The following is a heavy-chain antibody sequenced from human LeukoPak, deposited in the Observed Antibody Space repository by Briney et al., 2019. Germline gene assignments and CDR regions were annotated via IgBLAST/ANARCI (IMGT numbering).Heavy chain of an antibody. CDR2: INPNSGGT. D-gene: IGHD6-13*01. Sequence: GASVKVSCKASGYTFTGYYMHWVRQAPGQGLEWMGWINPNSGGTNYAQKFQGRVTMTRDTSISTAYMELSRLRSDDTAVYYCARDWRMAGAGTWSAFDIWGQGTMVTVSS. J-gene: IGHJ3*02. CDR3: ARDWRMAGAGTWSAFDI. V-gene: IGHV1-2*02. CDR1: GYTFTGYY.